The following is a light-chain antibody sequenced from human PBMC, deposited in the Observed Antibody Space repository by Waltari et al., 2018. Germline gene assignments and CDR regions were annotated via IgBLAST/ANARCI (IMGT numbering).Light chain of an antibody. CDR1: SSNIGNNY. CDR2: RND. V-gene: IGLV1-47*01. J-gene: IGLJ3*02. Sequence: QSVLTQPPSASGPPGQRVTMSCSGSSSNIGNNYVYWYQHPPGTAPKPLIYRNDQRPSGVPDRFSGSKSGTSASLAISGLRSEDEANYYCAAWDDSLSGPGVFGGGTKLTVL. CDR3: AAWDDSLSGPGV.